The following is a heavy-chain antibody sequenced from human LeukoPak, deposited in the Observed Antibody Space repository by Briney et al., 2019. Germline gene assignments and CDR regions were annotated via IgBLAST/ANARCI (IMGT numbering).Heavy chain of an antibody. Sequence: PGGSLRLSCAASGITLSIHSMHWVRQAPGKGLEWVSFIDSGSSSIHYAASAQGRFTISRDNAKNSLYLQMDSLRAEDTAVYYCARGQASGSFIIDYWGQGTLVTVSS. CDR3: ARGQASGSFIIDY. J-gene: IGHJ4*02. CDR1: GITLSIHS. D-gene: IGHD3-10*01. CDR2: IDSGSSSI. V-gene: IGHV3-48*01.